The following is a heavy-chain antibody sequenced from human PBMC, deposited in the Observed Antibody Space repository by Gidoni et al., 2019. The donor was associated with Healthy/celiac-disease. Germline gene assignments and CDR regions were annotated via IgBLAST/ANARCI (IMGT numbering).Heavy chain of an antibody. D-gene: IGHD3-22*01. Sequence: PGKGLEWVSAISGSGGSTYYADSVKGRFTISRANSKNTLYLQMNSLRAEDTAVYYCAKSPPPMSYDSSGYYSTAYDYWGQGTLVTVSS. J-gene: IGHJ4*02. CDR2: ISGSGGST. CDR3: AKSPPPMSYDSSGYYSTAYDY. V-gene: IGHV3-23*01.